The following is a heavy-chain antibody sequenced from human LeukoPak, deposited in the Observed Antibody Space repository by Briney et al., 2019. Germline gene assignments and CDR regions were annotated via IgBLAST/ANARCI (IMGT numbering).Heavy chain of an antibody. V-gene: IGHV3-48*03. D-gene: IGHD1-26*01. CDR1: GFTFSNFE. CDR2: INDGGNII. CDR3: AGGPQYSGSHVY. Sequence: GGSLRLSCKVSGFTFSNFEMAWVRQGPGMGLEWLAYINDGGNIIRYADAVKGRFTISRGSVKKSGFLQMNSLRVDDTAVYYCAGGPQYSGSHVYWGQGTLVTVSS. J-gene: IGHJ4*02.